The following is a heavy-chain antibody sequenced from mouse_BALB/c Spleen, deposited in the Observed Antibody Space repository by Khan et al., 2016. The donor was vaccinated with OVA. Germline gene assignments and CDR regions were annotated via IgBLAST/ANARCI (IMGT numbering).Heavy chain of an antibody. CDR1: GYTFTDFT. CDR2: ISTYYGDV. CDR3: KRGGGGNRFAY. V-gene: IGHV1S137*01. Sequence: QVQLKESGAELVRPGVSVKISCKGSGYTFTDFTMHWVKQSHAKSLEWIGVISTYYGDVTYNQKFKGKATMTVDKSSSTAYMELARLTSEDSAIXYGKRGGGGNRFAYWGQGTLVTVSA. J-gene: IGHJ3*01.